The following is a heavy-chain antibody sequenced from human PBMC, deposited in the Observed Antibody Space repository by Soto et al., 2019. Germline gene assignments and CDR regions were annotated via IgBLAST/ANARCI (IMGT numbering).Heavy chain of an antibody. Sequence: SETLSLTCTVSGGSISPHYWNWIRQPPGKGLEWIGYIYYSGSTNYNPSLKSRVTISVDTSKNQFSLKLSSVTAADTAVYYCARAVTDYYYYGMDVWGQGTTVTVSS. J-gene: IGHJ6*02. CDR2: IYYSGST. CDR3: ARAVTDYYYYGMDV. V-gene: IGHV4-59*11. CDR1: GGSISPHY.